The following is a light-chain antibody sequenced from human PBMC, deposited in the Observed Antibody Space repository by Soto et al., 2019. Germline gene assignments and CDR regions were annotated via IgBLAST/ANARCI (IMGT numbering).Light chain of an antibody. CDR1: SSDVGNYKY. CDR3: SSYSTSYFYF. J-gene: IGLJ1*01. CDR2: EVS. Sequence: QSALTQPASVSGSPGQSITISCTGTSSDVGNYKYVSWYQQHPGKAPKLMIYEVSNRPSGVSNRFSGSKSGNTASLTISGLQAEDETDYYCSSYSTSYFYFFGSGTKVTVL. V-gene: IGLV2-14*01.